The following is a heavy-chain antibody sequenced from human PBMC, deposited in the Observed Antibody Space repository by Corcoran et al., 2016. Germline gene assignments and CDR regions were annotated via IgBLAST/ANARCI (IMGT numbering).Heavy chain of an antibody. D-gene: IGHD6-19*01. CDR2: ISDSSSTL. CDR3: AGVGEQWLITVDY. J-gene: IGHJ4*02. CDR1: GFTFSSYS. V-gene: IGHV3-48*02. Sequence: EVQLVESGGGLVQPGGSLRLSCAASGFTFSSYSMNWVRQAPGKGLEWVSYISDSSSTLYYADSMKGRFTISRDKAKNSLDLQMNSLRDEETAVEYWAGVGEQWLITVDYWGQGTLVTVSS.